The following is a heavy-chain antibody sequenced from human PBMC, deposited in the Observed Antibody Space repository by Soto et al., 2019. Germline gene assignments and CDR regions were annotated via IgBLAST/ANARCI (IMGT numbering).Heavy chain of an antibody. D-gene: IGHD3-22*01. V-gene: IGHV3-23*01. CDR3: AIHSTYYYDSSGPNPLGY. Sequence: RLSCAASGFTFSSYAMSWVRPAPGEGLEWVSAISGSGGSTYYADSVKGRFTISRDNSKNTLYLQMNSLRAEDTAVYYCAIHSTYYYDSSGPNPLGYWGQGTLVTVSS. CDR1: GFTFSSYA. CDR2: ISGSGGST. J-gene: IGHJ4*02.